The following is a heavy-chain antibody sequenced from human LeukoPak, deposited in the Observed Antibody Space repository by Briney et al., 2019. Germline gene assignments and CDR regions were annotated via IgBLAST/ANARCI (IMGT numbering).Heavy chain of an antibody. D-gene: IGHD5-12*01. CDR1: GGSISNYY. V-gene: IGHV4-59*08. CDR3: ARYSGYDSDY. J-gene: IGHJ4*02. CDR2: IYHSGST. Sequence: SETLSLTCTVSGGSISNYYWSWIRQPPGKGLEWIGEIYHSGSTNYNPSLKSRVTISVDTSKNQFSLKLSSVTAADTAVYYCARYSGYDSDYWGQGTLVTVSS.